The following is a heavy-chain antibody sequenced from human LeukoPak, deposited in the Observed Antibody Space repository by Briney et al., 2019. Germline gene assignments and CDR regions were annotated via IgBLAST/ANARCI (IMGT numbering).Heavy chain of an antibody. CDR2: ISGSGGST. Sequence: AGGSLRHSCAASGFTFSSYAMSWVRQAPGKGLEWVSAISGSGGSTYYADSVKGRFTISRDNSKNTLYLQMNSLRAEDTAVYYCAKGTRSSSWVFDYWGQGTLVTVSS. CDR1: GFTFSSYA. J-gene: IGHJ4*02. D-gene: IGHD6-13*01. V-gene: IGHV3-23*01. CDR3: AKGTRSSSWVFDY.